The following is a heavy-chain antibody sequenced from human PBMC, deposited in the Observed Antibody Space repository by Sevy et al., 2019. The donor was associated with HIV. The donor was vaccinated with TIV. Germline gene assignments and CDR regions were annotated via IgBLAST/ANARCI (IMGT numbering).Heavy chain of an antibody. V-gene: IGHV3-48*03. CDR3: ARDLPPSATTVAHFDY. J-gene: IGHJ4*02. CDR1: GFTFSSYE. CDR2: ISNSGTTI. D-gene: IGHD4-17*01. Sequence: GGSLRLSCAASGFTFSSYEMNWVRQAPGKGLEWVSYISNSGTTISYSDSGRGRFSISRDNARNSLYLQMNSLRADDTAVYYCARDLPPSATTVAHFDYWGQGTLVTVSS.